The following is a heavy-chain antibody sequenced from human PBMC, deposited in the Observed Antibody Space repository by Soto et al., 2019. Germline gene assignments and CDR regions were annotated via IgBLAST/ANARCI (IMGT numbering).Heavy chain of an antibody. J-gene: IGHJ6*02. CDR1: GYTFTSYD. V-gene: IGHV1-8*01. CDR2: MNPNSGNT. CDR3: ARGRGNDDFWSVPCRYGMDV. D-gene: IGHD3-3*01. Sequence: ASVKVSCKASGYTFTSYDINWVRQATGQGLEWMGWMNPNSGNTGYAQKFQGRVTMTRNTSISTAYMELSSLRSEDTAVYYCARGRGNDDFWSVPCRYGMDVWGQGTTVTVSS.